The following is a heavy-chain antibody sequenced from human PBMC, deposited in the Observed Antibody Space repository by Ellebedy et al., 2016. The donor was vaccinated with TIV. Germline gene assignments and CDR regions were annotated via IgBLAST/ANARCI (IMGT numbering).Heavy chain of an antibody. CDR3: ARRPNVGYCSGGSCYGFDY. V-gene: IGHV4-39*01. D-gene: IGHD2-15*01. CDR1: GGSISSSSYY. CDR2: IYYSGST. J-gene: IGHJ4*02. Sequence: MPSETLSLTCPVSGGSISSSSYYWGWIRQPPGKGLEWIGSIYYSGSTYYNPSLTSRVTISVDTSKNQFSLKLSSVTAADTAVYYCARRPNVGYCSGGSCYGFDYWGQGTLVTVSS.